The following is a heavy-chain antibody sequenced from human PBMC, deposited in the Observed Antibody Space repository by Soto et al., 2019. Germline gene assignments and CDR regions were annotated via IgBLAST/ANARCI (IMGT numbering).Heavy chain of an antibody. V-gene: IGHV5-51*01. D-gene: IGHD6-13*01. CDR2: IYPGDSYT. CDR3: ARTAAAGKYYYGVDV. CDR1: GYSFTSYW. Sequence: GESLKISCKGSGYSFTSYWISWVRQMPGKGLEWMGMIYPGDSYTSYSPSFQGHVTISADKSISTAYLQWSSLKASDTAMYYCARTAAAGKYYYGVDVWGQGTTVTVSS. J-gene: IGHJ6*02.